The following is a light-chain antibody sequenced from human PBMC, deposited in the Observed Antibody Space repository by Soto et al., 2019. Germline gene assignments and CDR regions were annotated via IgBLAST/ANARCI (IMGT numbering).Light chain of an antibody. CDR2: EVS. J-gene: IGLJ2*01. CDR1: SSDVGYYNR. Sequence: QSALTQPPSVSGSPGPSVTISCTGTSSDVGYYNRVSWYQQPPGTAPKLMVFEVSNRPSGVPDRFSGSKSGNTASLTISGLQAEDEADYYCSSYTTSSTLVFGGGTKVTVL. CDR3: SSYTTSSTLV. V-gene: IGLV2-18*02.